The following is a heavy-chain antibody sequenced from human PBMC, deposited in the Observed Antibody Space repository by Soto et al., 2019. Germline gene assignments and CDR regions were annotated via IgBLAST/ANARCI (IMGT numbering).Heavy chain of an antibody. D-gene: IGHD3-10*01. J-gene: IGHJ4*02. CDR2: VSGSGGGT. V-gene: IGHV3-23*01. Sequence: GGSLRLSCEASGFTFSSYAMSWVRQAPGKGLEWVSAVSGSGGGTYYADSVKGRFTISRDNSKNTLNLQMNSLRAEDTAVYYCAKRASGSYFDYWSQGTLVTVSS. CDR3: AKRASGSYFDY. CDR1: GFTFSSYA.